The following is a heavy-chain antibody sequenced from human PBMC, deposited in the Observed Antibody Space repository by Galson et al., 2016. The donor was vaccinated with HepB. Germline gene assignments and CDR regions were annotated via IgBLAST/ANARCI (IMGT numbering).Heavy chain of an antibody. D-gene: IGHD4-17*01. V-gene: IGHV1-46*01. CDR1: GYIFTSYY. J-gene: IGHJ4*02. CDR3: VRQSYGDFPSDY. CDR2: ITPSGGAT. Sequence: SVKVSCKASGYIFTSYYIHWVRQAPGQGLEWMGRITPSGGATTFAQKFQGRVTLTKDTSTTKVYMELSSLRSEDTDIAYCVRQSYGDFPSDYWGQGTLVTVSS.